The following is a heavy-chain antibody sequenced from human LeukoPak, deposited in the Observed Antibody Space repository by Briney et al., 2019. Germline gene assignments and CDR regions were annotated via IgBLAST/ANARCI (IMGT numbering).Heavy chain of an antibody. CDR2: IYYSGST. V-gene: IGHV4-39*01. D-gene: IGHD3-16*01. J-gene: IGHJ5*02. CDR3: ARRGSVLSPATFDP. Sequence: SETLSLTCTVSGGSIGSSSYSWGWIRQPPGKGLEWIGSIYYSGSTYYNPSLKSRVTISVDTSKNQFSLKLSSVTAADTAVYYCARRGSVLSPATFDPWGQGTLVTVSS. CDR1: GGSIGSSSYS.